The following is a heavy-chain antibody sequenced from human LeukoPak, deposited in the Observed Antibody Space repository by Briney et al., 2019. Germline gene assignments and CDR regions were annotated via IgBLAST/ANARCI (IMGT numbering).Heavy chain of an antibody. CDR2: IIPIFGTA. CDR1: GGTFSSYA. CDR3: ARDLTTPLRLELPL. D-gene: IGHD1-7*01. J-gene: IGHJ3*01. Sequence: GSSVKVSCKASGGTFSSYAISWVRQAPGQGLEWMGGIIPIFGTANYAQKFQGRVTITTDESTSTAYMELSSLRSEDTAVYYCARDLTTPLRLELPLWGQGTMVTVSS. V-gene: IGHV1-69*05.